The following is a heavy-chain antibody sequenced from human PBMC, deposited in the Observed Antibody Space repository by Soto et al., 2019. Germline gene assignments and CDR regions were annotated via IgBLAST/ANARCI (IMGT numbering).Heavy chain of an antibody. V-gene: IGHV3-48*03. CDR1: GFTFSSYE. D-gene: IGHD1-7*01. J-gene: IGHJ4*02. Sequence: GGSLRLSCAASGFTFSSYEMNWVRQAPGKGLEWVSYISSSGSTIYYADSVKGRFTISRDNAKNSLYLQMNSLRAEDTAVYYCARRLTGTFGNKGVVDYRGPRTLVTLSS. CDR3: ARRLTGTFGNKGVVDY. CDR2: ISSSGSTI.